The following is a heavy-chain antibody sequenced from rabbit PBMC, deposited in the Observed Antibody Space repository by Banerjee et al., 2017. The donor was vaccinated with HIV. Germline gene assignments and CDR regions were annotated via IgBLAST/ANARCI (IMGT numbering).Heavy chain of an antibody. CDR3: ARADYGADGNYNL. CDR2: IDNGSATT. V-gene: IGHV1S45*01. Sequence: QEQLEESGGDLVKPGASLTLTCTASGLSFSSSYWICWVRQAPGKGLEWIACIDNGSATTYYASWAKGRFTISKTSSTTVTLQMTSLTAADTATYFCARADYGADGNYNLWGPGTLVTVS. D-gene: IGHD2-1*01. CDR1: GLSFSSSYW. J-gene: IGHJ4*01.